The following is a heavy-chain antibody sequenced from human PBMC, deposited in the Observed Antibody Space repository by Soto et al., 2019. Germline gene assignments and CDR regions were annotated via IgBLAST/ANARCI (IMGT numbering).Heavy chain of an antibody. CDR3: ARDWGGNTHFFDY. V-gene: IGHV1-69*05. D-gene: IGHD3-10*01. J-gene: IGHJ4*02. CDR1: GGTFSSDA. Sequence: QVQLVQSGAEVKKPGSSVKVSCKASGGTFSSDAISWVRQAPGQGLEWMGGIIPIFGTAKYAEKFQGRVTVTPDEXTTTSYMDLSSLTSEDTAVYFCARDWGGNTHFFDYWGQGTLVTVSS. CDR2: IIPIFGTA.